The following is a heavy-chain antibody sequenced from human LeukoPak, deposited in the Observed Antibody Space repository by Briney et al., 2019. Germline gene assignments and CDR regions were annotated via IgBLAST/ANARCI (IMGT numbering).Heavy chain of an antibody. J-gene: IGHJ3*02. D-gene: IGHD3-22*01. CDR2: IYPGDSDT. CDR3: ARLTYCDSSGYFDAFDI. V-gene: IGHV5-51*01. CDR1: GYSFTSYW. Sequence: GETLKISCKGSGYSFTSYWIGWVRQMPGKGLEWMGIIYPGDSDTRYSPSFQGQVTISADKSISTAYLQWSSLKASDTAMYYCARLTYCDSSGYFDAFDIWGQGTMVTVSS.